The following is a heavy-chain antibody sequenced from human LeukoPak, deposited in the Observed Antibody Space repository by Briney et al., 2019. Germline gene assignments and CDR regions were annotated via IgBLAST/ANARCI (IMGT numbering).Heavy chain of an antibody. CDR1: GFTFSSYA. D-gene: IGHD3-3*01. J-gene: IGHJ4*02. Sequence: GGSLRLSCAASGFTFSSYAMSWVRQAPGKGLEWVSAISGSGGSTYYADSVKGRFTISRDNSKNTLYLQMNSLRAEDTAVYYCTKGRGRSGYYTGYYFDYWGQGTLVTVSS. CDR3: TKGRGRSGYYTGYYFDY. CDR2: ISGSGGST. V-gene: IGHV3-23*01.